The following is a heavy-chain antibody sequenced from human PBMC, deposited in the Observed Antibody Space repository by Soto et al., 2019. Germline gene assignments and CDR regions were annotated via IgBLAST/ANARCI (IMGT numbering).Heavy chain of an antibody. CDR1: GFTFSAYA. CDR3: AKVVVPPSSGYYFDY. V-gene: IGHV3-23*01. Sequence: EVQLLESGGGLVQPGGSLRLSCEASGFTFSAYAMSWVRQAPGKGLEWVSALTDNGGGTYYADSVKGRFTVARDNFKNTLYLQMNSLRAEDTAIYYCAKVVVPPSSGYYFDYWGQGAQVTVSS. D-gene: IGHD3-22*01. CDR2: LTDNGGGT. J-gene: IGHJ4*02.